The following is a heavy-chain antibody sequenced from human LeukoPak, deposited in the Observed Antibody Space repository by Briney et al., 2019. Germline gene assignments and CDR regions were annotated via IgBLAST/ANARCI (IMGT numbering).Heavy chain of an antibody. J-gene: IGHJ4*02. D-gene: IGHD3-10*01. CDR3: ARQVGGSFDY. CDR2: INPNNSDT. V-gene: IGHV1-2*02. Sequence: GASVKVSCKASGYTFTGYYMQCVPQAPGHGLEWMGWINPNNSDTIYAQKFQGRVTMTRVTSLSTGYMDLSSLRSDDTAVYYCARQVGGSFDYWGQGTLVTVSS. CDR1: GYTFTGYY.